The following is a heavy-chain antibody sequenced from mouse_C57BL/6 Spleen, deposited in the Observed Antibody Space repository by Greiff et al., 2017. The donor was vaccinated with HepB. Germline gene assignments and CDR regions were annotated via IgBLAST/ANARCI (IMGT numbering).Heavy chain of an antibody. Sequence: QVQLQQSGAELVKPGASVKLSCKASGYTFTEYTIHWVKQRSGQGLEWIGWFYPGSGSIKYNEKFKDKATLTADKSSSTVYMEVSRLTSEDSAVYFCARHEDYYGSSYVLGEFAMDYWGQGTSVTVSS. CDR2: FYPGSGSI. D-gene: IGHD1-1*01. CDR1: GYTFTEYT. J-gene: IGHJ4*01. V-gene: IGHV1-62-2*01. CDR3: ARHEDYYGSSYVLGEFAMDY.